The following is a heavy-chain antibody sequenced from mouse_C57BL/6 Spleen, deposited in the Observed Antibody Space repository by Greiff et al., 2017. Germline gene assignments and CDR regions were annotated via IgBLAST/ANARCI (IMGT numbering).Heavy chain of an antibody. Sequence: VQLQQSGAELVKPGASVKISCKASGYAFSSYWMNWVKQRPGKGLEWIGQIYPGDGDTNYNGKFKGKATLTADKSSSTAYMQLSSLTSEDSAVYFCARAYDYDAMDYWGQGTSVTVSS. V-gene: IGHV1-80*01. D-gene: IGHD2-10*02. J-gene: IGHJ4*01. CDR3: ARAYDYDAMDY. CDR2: IYPGDGDT. CDR1: GYAFSSYW.